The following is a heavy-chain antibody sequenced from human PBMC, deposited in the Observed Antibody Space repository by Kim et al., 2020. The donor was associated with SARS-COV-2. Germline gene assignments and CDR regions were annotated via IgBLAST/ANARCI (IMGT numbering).Heavy chain of an antibody. V-gene: IGHV5-51*01. J-gene: IGHJ3*02. CDR1: GYSFTSYW. CDR3: ARNWRFVAAAGDAFDI. Sequence: GESLKISCKGSGYSFTSYWIGWVRQMPGKGLEWMGIIYPGDSDTRYSPSFQGQVTISADKSISTAYLQWSSLKASDTAMYYCARNWRFVAAAGDAFDIWGQGTMVTVSS. CDR2: IYPGDSDT. D-gene: IGHD6-13*01.